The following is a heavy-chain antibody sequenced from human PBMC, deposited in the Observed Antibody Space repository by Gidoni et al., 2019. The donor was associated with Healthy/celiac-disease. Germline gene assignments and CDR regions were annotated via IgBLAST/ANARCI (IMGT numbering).Heavy chain of an antibody. J-gene: IGHJ6*02. D-gene: IGHD6-13*01. V-gene: IGHV3-11*01. CDR3: ARSIAAAVDYYYGMDV. CDR2: ISSSGSTI. CDR1: GFTFSDYY. Sequence: QVQLVESGGGLVKPGGSLRPSCAASGFTFSDYYMSWIRQAPGKGLGWVSYISSSGSTIYYADSVKGRFTISRDNAKNSLYLQMNSLRAEDTAVYYCARSIAAAVDYYYGMDVWGQGTTVTVSS.